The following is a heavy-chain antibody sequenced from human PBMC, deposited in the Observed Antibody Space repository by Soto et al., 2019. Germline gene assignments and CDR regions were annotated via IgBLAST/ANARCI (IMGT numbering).Heavy chain of an antibody. CDR2: IHYSGST. D-gene: IGHD2-2*01. CDR1: GGSISPYY. Sequence: QVQLQESGPGLVKPSETLSLTCTVSGGSISPYYWSWIRQPPGKGLEWIGNIHYSGSTDYNPSLKSRVTITIDTSTNQFSLKLTSVTAADTAVYYCATGGTSSLPFDYWGQGTLVTVSS. CDR3: ATGGTSSLPFDY. V-gene: IGHV4-59*01. J-gene: IGHJ4*02.